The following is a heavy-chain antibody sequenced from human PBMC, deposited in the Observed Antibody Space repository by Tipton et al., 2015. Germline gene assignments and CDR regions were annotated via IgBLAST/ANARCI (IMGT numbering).Heavy chain of an antibody. CDR3: ARGGAGYYYDSVGYLS. CDR1: GGSVNSNTNY. D-gene: IGHD3-22*01. J-gene: IGHJ5*02. Sequence: TLSLTCTVSGGSVNSNTNYWSWIRQPPGKGLEWIGYISHSGSTSYNPSLRSRVFISIDTSKNQFSLKLNSVTAADTAVYYCARGGAGYYYDSVGYLSWGQGTLVTVSS. V-gene: IGHV4-61*01. CDR2: ISHSGST.